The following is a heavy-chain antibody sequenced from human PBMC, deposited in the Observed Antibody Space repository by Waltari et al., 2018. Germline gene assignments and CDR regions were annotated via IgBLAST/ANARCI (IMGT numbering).Heavy chain of an antibody. CDR1: GFTLSGYD. CDR2: IGAADDT. D-gene: IGHD4-17*01. CDR3: ARGGTVTDFDY. Sequence: CAASGFTLSGYDMHWVRQAPDKGLEWVSSIGAADDTYHSDSVKGRFTISREDAKNSFHLQMDSLRAEDTAMYYCARGGTVTDFDYWGQGTLVTVSS. J-gene: IGHJ4*02. V-gene: IGHV3-13*01.